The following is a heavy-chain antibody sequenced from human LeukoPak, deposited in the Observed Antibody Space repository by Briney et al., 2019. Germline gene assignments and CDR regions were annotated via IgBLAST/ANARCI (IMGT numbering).Heavy chain of an antibody. CDR2: IYSSGST. Sequence: PSQTLSLTCTVSGGSISSGSYYWSWIRQPAGRGLEWIGRIYSSGSTNDNPSLKSRVTISVDTYKNQFSLKLSSVTAADTAVYYCASTQIKYSGTYFAGYWGQGTLVTVSS. CDR3: ASTQIKYSGTYFAGY. V-gene: IGHV4-61*02. CDR1: GGSISSGSYY. J-gene: IGHJ4*02. D-gene: IGHD1-26*01.